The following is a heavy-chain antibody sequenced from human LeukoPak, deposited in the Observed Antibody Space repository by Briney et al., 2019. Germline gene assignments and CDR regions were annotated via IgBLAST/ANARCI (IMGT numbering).Heavy chain of an antibody. D-gene: IGHD4-23*01. J-gene: IGHJ3*02. Sequence: ASGKVSCKASGFTFTSYGISWVRQAPGQGLEWMGWISAYNDNTNYAQKVQGRVTMTTDTSTSTAYMELRSLRSDDTAVYYCARDYGGNSVGDAFDIWSQGTMVTVSS. V-gene: IGHV1-18*01. CDR2: ISAYNDNT. CDR1: GFTFTSYG. CDR3: ARDYGGNSVGDAFDI.